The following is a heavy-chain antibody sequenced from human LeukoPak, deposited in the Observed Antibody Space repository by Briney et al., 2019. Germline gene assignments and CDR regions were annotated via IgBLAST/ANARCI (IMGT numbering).Heavy chain of an antibody. D-gene: IGHD3-16*01. CDR2: INSDGSST. J-gene: IGHJ4*02. V-gene: IGHV3-74*01. CDR1: GLTFSGYW. CDR3: AREDRGTPDY. Sequence: AGGSLRLSCAASGLTFSGYWMHWVRQAPGKGLVWVSRINSDGSSTSYADSVKGRFTISRDNSKNTLYLQMNSLRAEDTAVYYCAREDRGTPDYWGQGTLVTVSS.